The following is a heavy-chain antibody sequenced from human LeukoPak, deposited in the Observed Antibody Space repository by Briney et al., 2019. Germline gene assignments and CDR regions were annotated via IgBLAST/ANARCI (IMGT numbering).Heavy chain of an antibody. CDR2: IKQDGSDK. D-gene: IGHD4-11*01. J-gene: IGHJ4*02. CDR3: ARDGDNYHPPYDY. CDR1: GFTFTKYW. Sequence: PGGSLRLSCAASGFTFTKYWMSWVRQVPGKGLEWVANIKQDGSDKYYLDSVKGRFTISRDNAKNSVYLQMTSLRDEDTAVYYCARDGDNYHPPYDYWGQGTLDTVSS. V-gene: IGHV3-7*01.